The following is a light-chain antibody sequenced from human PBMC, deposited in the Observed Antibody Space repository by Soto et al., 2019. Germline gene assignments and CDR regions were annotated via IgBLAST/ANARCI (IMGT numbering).Light chain of an antibody. CDR3: AAWDDSLNGYV. V-gene: IGLV1-36*01. J-gene: IGLJ1*01. Sequence: QSVLTQPPSVSEGHRQRVTISCSGSSSNIGNNAVNWYQQLPGKAPKLLIYYDDLLPSGVSDRFSGSKSSTSASLAISGLQSEDEADYYCAAWDDSLNGYVFGTGTRSPS. CDR2: YDD. CDR1: SSNIGNNA.